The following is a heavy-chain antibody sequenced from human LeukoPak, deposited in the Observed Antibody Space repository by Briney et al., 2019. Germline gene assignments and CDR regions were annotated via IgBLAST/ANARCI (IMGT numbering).Heavy chain of an antibody. CDR1: GGSISSSSYY. CDR2: IYYSGST. Sequence: PSETLSLTCTVSGGSISSSSYYWGWIRQPPGKGLEWIGSIYYSGSTYYNPSLKSRVTISVDTSKNQFSLKLSSVTAADTAVYYCARDPEIDSSGYYRAFDYWGQGTLVTVSS. V-gene: IGHV4-39*07. J-gene: IGHJ4*02. D-gene: IGHD3-22*01. CDR3: ARDPEIDSSGYYRAFDY.